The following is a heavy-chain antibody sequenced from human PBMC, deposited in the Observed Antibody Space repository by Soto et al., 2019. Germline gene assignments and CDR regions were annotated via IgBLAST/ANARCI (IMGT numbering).Heavy chain of an antibody. CDR3: ASLFIRSQWRYGMDV. J-gene: IGHJ6*02. CDR2: ISAYNGNT. D-gene: IGHD2-8*01. V-gene: IGHV1-18*01. CDR1: GYTFTSYG. Sequence: QVQLVQSGAEVKKPGASVKVSCKASGYTFTSYGISWVRQAPGQGLEWMGWISAYNGNTNYAQKLQGRVTMTTDTSTSTAYRELRSVRADDTAVYYCASLFIRSQWRYGMDVWGQGTTVTVSS.